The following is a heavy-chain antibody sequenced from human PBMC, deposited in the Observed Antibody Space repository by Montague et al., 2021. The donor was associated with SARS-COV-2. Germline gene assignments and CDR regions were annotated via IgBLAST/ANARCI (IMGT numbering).Heavy chain of an antibody. CDR3: AKVGKDYYDTSGHPLDLFFDD. CDR2: IYSGETT. CDR1: GFTVSANY. D-gene: IGHD3-22*01. J-gene: IGHJ4*02. V-gene: IGHV3-53*01. Sequence: SLRLSCSAPGFTVSANYMTWVRQAPGRGLEWVSLIYSGETTYYADSVKGRFTISRDISKTTLFLQMNNLRAEDTAVYFCAKVGKDYYDTSGHPLDLFFDDWGQGTLVTVSS.